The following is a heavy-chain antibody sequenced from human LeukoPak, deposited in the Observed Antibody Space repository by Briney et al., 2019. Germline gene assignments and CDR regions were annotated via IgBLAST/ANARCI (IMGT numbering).Heavy chain of an antibody. V-gene: IGHV3-7*05. D-gene: IGHD3-10*01. Sequence: PGGSLRLSCAASGFTFSSHWISWVRQAPGKGLEWVANIKQDGSEKYYVDSVGGRCTISRDNAKNSLSLQMKSLRAEDPAVYFCARDFGPHDYWGQGTLVTVSS. CDR2: IKQDGSEK. J-gene: IGHJ4*02. CDR3: ARDFGPHDY. CDR1: GFTFSSHW.